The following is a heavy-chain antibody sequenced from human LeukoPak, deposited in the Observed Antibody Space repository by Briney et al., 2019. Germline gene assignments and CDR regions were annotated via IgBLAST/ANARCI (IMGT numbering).Heavy chain of an antibody. Sequence: SETLSLTCTVSGGTFSRHYWSWIRQTPGKGLEWIAYIDDSGSTNYNPSLKSRLTISVDASKNQVSLKLSSVTAADTAVYYCARHKYSYGAAIYHFDYWGQGTLVTVSS. D-gene: IGHD5-18*01. CDR3: ARHKYSYGAAIYHFDY. V-gene: IGHV4-59*08. CDR2: IDDSGST. J-gene: IGHJ4*02. CDR1: GGTFSRHY.